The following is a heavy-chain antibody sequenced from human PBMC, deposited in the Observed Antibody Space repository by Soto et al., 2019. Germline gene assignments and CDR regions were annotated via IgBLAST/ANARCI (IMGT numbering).Heavy chain of an antibody. Sequence: QVQLVESGGGVVQPGKSLRLSCAASGFTLSDFAMHWVRQAPGKGLEWVAVISYDGRKKYFADSVKGRFTISRDNSNNTLYLQMNSLRADDTAVYYCARTDGDFDPYLDSWGQGTLVTVSS. CDR1: GFTLSDFA. V-gene: IGHV3-30-3*01. CDR2: ISYDGRKK. D-gene: IGHD4-17*01. CDR3: ARTDGDFDPYLDS. J-gene: IGHJ4*02.